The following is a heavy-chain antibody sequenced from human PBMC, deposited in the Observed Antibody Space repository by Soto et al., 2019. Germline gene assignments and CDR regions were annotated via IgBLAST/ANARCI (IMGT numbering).Heavy chain of an antibody. CDR2: IILILGIA. J-gene: IGHJ6*03. V-gene: IGHV1-69*02. D-gene: IGHD2-15*01. Sequence: SVKVSCKASGCTFSSYTISWVRQAPGQGLEWMGRIILILGIANYAQKFQGRVTITADKSTSTAYMELSSLRSEDTAVYFCASQEVVVNYYYYYMDVWGKGTTVT. CDR3: ASQEVVVNYYYYYMDV. CDR1: GCTFSSYT.